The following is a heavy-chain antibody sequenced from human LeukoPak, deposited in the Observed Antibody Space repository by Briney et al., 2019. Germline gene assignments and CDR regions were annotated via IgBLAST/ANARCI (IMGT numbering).Heavy chain of an antibody. Sequence: PGGSLRLSCAASGFTFSSYSMNWVRQAPGKGLEWVSSISSSSSYIYYADSVKGRFTISRDNAKNSLYLQMNSLRAEDTAVYYCATFGDSSGPPLFDYWGQGTLVTVSS. CDR2: ISSSSSYI. CDR3: ATFGDSSGPPLFDY. D-gene: IGHD3-22*01. J-gene: IGHJ4*02. V-gene: IGHV3-21*01. CDR1: GFTFSSYS.